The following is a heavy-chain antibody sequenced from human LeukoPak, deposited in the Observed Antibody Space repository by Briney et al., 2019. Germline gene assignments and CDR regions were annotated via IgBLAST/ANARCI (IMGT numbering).Heavy chain of an antibody. V-gene: IGHV3-23*01. Sequence: GGSLRLSCAASGFTFSSYAMNWVRQAPGKGLEWVSVISSSGGTTYYSDSVKGRFTISRDNAKNSLYLQMTSLRVEDTAVYYCASGRHDFLHWGQGTLVTVSS. CDR2: ISSSGGTT. CDR3: ASGRHDFLH. CDR1: GFTFSSYA. D-gene: IGHD3/OR15-3a*01. J-gene: IGHJ4*02.